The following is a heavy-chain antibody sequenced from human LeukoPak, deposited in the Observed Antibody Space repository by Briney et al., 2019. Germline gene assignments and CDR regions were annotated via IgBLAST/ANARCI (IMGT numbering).Heavy chain of an antibody. Sequence: GGSLGLSCATSGFTFTTFWMHWVRQAPGKGLVWVSRINHDGSSTDYADSVKGRFTISRDNAKNTVYLQMNSLRAEDTGVYYCVRDWGYDSSGYWQKYFDTWGQGTLVTVSS. J-gene: IGHJ4*02. CDR3: VRDWGYDSSGYWQKYFDT. CDR2: INHDGSST. D-gene: IGHD3-22*01. CDR1: GFTFTTFW. V-gene: IGHV3-74*01.